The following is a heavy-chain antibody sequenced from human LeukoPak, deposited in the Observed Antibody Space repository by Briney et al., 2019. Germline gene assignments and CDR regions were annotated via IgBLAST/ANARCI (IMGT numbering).Heavy chain of an antibody. J-gene: IGHJ3*02. V-gene: IGHV4-59*01. CDR3: ARLDTYYYDSTPTYAFDI. D-gene: IGHD3-22*01. CDR1: GGSISSYY. Sequence: PSETLSLTCTVSGGSISSYYWSWIRQPPGKGLEWIGYIYYSGSTNYSPSLKSRVTISVDTSKNQFSLKLSSVTAADTAVYYCARLDTYYYDSTPTYAFDIWGQGTMVTVSS. CDR2: IYYSGST.